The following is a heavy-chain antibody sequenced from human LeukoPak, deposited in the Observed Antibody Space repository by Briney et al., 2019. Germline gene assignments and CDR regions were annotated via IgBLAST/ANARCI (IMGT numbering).Heavy chain of an antibody. D-gene: IGHD3-22*01. CDR1: GFTVSSNY. J-gene: IGHJ4*02. CDR3: ARGHDYYDSSGYYSLFDY. CDR2: IYSGGST. Sequence: GGSLRLSCAASGFTVSSNYMSWVRQAPGKGLEWVSVIYSGGSTYYADSVKGRFTISRDNSKNTLYFQMNSLRAEDTAVYYCARGHDYYDSSGYYSLFDYWGQGTLVTVSS. V-gene: IGHV3-53*01.